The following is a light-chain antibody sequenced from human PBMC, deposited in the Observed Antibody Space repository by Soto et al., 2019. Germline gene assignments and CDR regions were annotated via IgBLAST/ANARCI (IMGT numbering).Light chain of an antibody. Sequence: DIQMTQSPSSLSASVGDRVTITCRASQSISSYLNWYQQKPGKAPKLLIFAASDLQSGFPSRFSGSGSGTDFTLTISRLQPEDFATYYCLQLYNFSWTFGQGTKVDIK. CDR3: LQLYNFSWT. V-gene: IGKV1-39*01. CDR1: QSISSY. CDR2: AAS. J-gene: IGKJ1*01.